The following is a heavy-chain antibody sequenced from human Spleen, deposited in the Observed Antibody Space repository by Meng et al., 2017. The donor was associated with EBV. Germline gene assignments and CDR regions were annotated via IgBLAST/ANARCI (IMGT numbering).Heavy chain of an antibody. V-gene: IGHV1-69*06. J-gene: IGHJ4*02. CDR1: GGTFANYE. CDR3: ASSLGGSVAPV. D-gene: IGHD3-16*01. Sequence: QVQLVQAGAEVKKPGSTVKVSCRASGGTFANYEVSWVRQAPGQGLEWMGGIIPLFGTTDYARKFKGRLTITADKSTLTAFMELSSLTSQDTAVYYCASSLGGSVAPVWGQGVLVTVSS. CDR2: IIPLFGTT.